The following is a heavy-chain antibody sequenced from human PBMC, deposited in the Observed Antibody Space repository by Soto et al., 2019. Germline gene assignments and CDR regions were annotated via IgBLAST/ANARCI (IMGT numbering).Heavy chain of an antibody. V-gene: IGHV1-18*01. CDR3: ARDAVSGDYPNHLDS. J-gene: IGHJ4*02. D-gene: IGHD4-17*01. CDR2: ISAYNGNT. CDR1: GYSFTSYG. Sequence: QVQLVQSGPEVKKPGASVKVSCKASGYSFTSYGINWVRQAPGQGLEWMGWISAYNGNTAYAQRFTGRVTVTTDTSTSTAYMELRSLRSDDTAVYYCARDAVSGDYPNHLDSWGKGTLVSVSS.